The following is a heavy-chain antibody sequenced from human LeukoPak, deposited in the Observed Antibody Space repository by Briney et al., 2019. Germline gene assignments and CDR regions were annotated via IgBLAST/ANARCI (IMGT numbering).Heavy chain of an antibody. J-gene: IGHJ4*02. CDR1: GYTFTSYG. V-gene: IGHV1-18*01. D-gene: IGHD6-19*01. CDR2: ISAYNGNT. CDR3: ARALAVAGVLYYFDY. Sequence: GASAKVSCKASGYTFTSYGISWVRQAPGQGLEWMGWISAYNGNTNYAQKLQGRVTMTTDTSTSTAYMELRSLRSDDTAVYYCARALAVAGVLYYFDYWGQGTLVTVSS.